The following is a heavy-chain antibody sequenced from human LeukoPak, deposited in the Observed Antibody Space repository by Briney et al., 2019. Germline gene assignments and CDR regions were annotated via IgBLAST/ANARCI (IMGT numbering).Heavy chain of an antibody. CDR2: INSDGSSA. V-gene: IGHV3-74*01. D-gene: IGHD2-15*01. CDR1: GFTFTDYW. Sequence: TGGSLRLSCAASGFTFTDYWIHWGRQVPGKGLVWVSRINSDGSSASYADSVKGRFTISRDNAKNTVYLQMNSLRADDTAVYYCGRGGCSGGSCSRRYGMDVWGQGTTVTVSS. J-gene: IGHJ6*02. CDR3: GRGGCSGGSCSRRYGMDV.